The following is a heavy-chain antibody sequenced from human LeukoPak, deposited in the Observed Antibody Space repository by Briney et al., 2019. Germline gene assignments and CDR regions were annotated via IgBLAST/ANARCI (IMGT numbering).Heavy chain of an antibody. CDR1: GFTFSDYY. Sequence: GGSLRLSCAASGFTFSDYYMTWIRQAPGKGLEWVSYISTSGSTIYYADSVKGRFTISRDNAKNSLYLQMNSLRAEDTAVYYCARTENNWNHPFDYWGQGTLVTVSS. CDR2: ISTSGSTI. V-gene: IGHV3-11*04. D-gene: IGHD1-14*01. CDR3: ARTENNWNHPFDY. J-gene: IGHJ4*02.